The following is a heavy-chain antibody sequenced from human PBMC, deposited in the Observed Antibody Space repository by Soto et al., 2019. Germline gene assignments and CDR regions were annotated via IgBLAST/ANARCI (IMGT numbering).Heavy chain of an antibody. CDR3: ARHPGYSSGWYVY. Sequence: QVQLQESGPGLVKPSETLSLTCTVSGGSISSYYWSWIRQPPGKGLEWIGYIYYSGSTNYNPSLKSRVTISVDTSKNQFSLKLSSMTAADTAVYYCARHPGYSSGWYVYWGQGTLVTVSS. CDR1: GGSISSYY. CDR2: IYYSGST. J-gene: IGHJ4*02. D-gene: IGHD6-19*01. V-gene: IGHV4-59*08.